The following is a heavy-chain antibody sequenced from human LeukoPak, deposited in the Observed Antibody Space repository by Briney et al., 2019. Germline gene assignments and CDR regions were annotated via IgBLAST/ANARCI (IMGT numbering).Heavy chain of an antibody. Sequence: SGTLSLTCAVSGGSISSSNWWSWVRQPPGKGLEWIGEIYHGGSTNYNPSLKNRVTISVDKSKNQFSLKLSSVTAADTAVYYCARSTYCGGDCYWSTNNWFDPWGQGTLVTVSS. CDR1: GGSISSSNW. J-gene: IGHJ5*02. CDR2: IYHGGST. CDR3: ARSTYCGGDCYWSTNNWFDP. D-gene: IGHD2-21*02. V-gene: IGHV4-4*02.